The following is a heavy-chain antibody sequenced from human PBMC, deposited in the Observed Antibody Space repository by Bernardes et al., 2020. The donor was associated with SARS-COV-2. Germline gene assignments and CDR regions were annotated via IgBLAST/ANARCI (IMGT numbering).Heavy chain of an antibody. Sequence: ASVKVSCKVSGYTLTALSMHWVRQAPGKGLEWMGGFDPEDGETIYAQKFQGRVTMTEDTSTDTAYMELSSLRSEDTAVYYCATASSVWGSYRVNYYYYGMDVWGQGTTVTVSS. CDR3: ATASSVWGSYRVNYYYYGMDV. V-gene: IGHV1-24*01. CDR2: FDPEDGET. CDR1: GYTLTALS. J-gene: IGHJ6*02. D-gene: IGHD3-16*02.